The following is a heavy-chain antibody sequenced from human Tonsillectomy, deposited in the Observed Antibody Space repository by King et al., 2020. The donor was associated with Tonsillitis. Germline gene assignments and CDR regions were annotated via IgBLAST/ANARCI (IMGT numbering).Heavy chain of an antibody. V-gene: IGHV4-34*01. CDR2: ITQSGIT. Sequence: VQLQQWGAGLLKPSEPLSLTCAVSGGSFSGYFWSWIRQPPGKGLEWIGQITQSGITTYNPSLKSRVTISVDSSKNQLSLKLSAVTAADTAVYYCARGPSEIFGVVLVPPTYFDYWGQGTLVTVSS. CDR3: ARGPSEIFGVVLVPPTYFDY. J-gene: IGHJ4*02. D-gene: IGHD3-3*01. CDR1: GGSFSGYF.